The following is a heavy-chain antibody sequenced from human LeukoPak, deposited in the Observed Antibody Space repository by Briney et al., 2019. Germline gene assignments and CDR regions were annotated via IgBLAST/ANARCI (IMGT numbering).Heavy chain of an antibody. CDR3: ARDQDSSTWYMGMDV. D-gene: IGHD6-13*01. CDR2: IYYSGST. Sequence: PSETLSLTCTVSGGSISSYYWSWIRQPPGKGLEWIGYIYYSGSTKYNPSLKSRVTISVDTPKNQFSLKLSSVSAADTAVYYCARDQDSSTWYMGMDVWGQGTTVTVSS. CDR1: GGSISSYY. J-gene: IGHJ6*02. V-gene: IGHV4-59*01.